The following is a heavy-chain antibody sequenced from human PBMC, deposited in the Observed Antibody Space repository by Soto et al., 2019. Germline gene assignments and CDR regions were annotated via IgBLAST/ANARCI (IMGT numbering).Heavy chain of an antibody. D-gene: IGHD3-3*01. CDR2: IYYSGST. Sequence: QVQLQESGPGLVKPSQTLSLTCTVSGGSISSGGYYWSWIRQHPGKGLEWIGYIYYSGSTYYNPSLKSRVTISVDTSKNQVSLKLSSVTAADTAVYYCARVSIFGVYYYGMDVWGQGTTVTVSS. J-gene: IGHJ6*02. CDR1: GGSISSGGYY. V-gene: IGHV4-31*03. CDR3: ARVSIFGVYYYGMDV.